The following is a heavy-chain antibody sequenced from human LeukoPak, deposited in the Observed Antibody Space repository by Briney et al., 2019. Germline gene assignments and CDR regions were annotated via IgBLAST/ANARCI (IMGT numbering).Heavy chain of an antibody. J-gene: IGHJ5*02. V-gene: IGHV5-51*01. CDR1: GYSFTIYW. Sequence: GESPKISCKGSGYSFTIYWIGWVRQMPGEGLEWMGIIYPGDSDTRYSPSFQGQVTISADKSINTAYLQWSSLKASDTAMYYCARRCGGSCYWFDPWGQGTLVTVSS. CDR2: IYPGDSDT. CDR3: ARRCGGSCYWFDP. D-gene: IGHD2-15*01.